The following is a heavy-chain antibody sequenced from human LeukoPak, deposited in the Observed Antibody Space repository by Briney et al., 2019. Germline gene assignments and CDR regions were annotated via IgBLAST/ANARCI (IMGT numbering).Heavy chain of an antibody. D-gene: IGHD2-15*01. J-gene: IGHJ4*02. V-gene: IGHV3-11*04. Sequence: GGSLRLSCAVSGFTFSDYYMSWIRQAPGKGLEWVSSISSRGSTIYYADSVKGRFTISRDNAKNSLYLQMNSLRAEDTAVYYCATGYCSGGSCYRRDGYWGQGTLVTVSS. CDR2: ISSRGSTI. CDR1: GFTFSDYY. CDR3: ATGYCSGGSCYRRDGY.